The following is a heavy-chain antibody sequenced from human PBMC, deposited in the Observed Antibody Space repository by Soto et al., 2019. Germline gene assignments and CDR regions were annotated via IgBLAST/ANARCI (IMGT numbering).Heavy chain of an antibody. CDR2: ISYDGSNK. J-gene: IGHJ6*02. CDR3: ARETTINYYYYGMDV. V-gene: IGHV3-30-3*01. Sequence: QVQLVESGGGVVQPGRSLRLSCAASGFTFSSYAMHWVRQAPGKGLEWVAVISYDGSNKYYADSVKGRFTISRDNSKNTLYLQMNSLRAEDTAVYYCARETTINYYYYGMDVWGQGTTVTVSS. D-gene: IGHD1-1*01. CDR1: GFTFSSYA.